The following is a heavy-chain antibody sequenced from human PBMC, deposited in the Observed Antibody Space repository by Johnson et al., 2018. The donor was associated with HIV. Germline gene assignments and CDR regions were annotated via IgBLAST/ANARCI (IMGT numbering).Heavy chain of an antibody. D-gene: IGHD2-21*01. Sequence: QVQLVESGGGVVQPGRSLGLSCAASGFTFSSYGMHWVRQAPGKGLDWVAVIWYDGGNKYYADSVKGRFTISRDNSKNTLYLQMNSLRAADTAVYYCARGGHAVVAKPFGAFDIWGQGTMVTVSS. CDR2: IWYDGGNK. V-gene: IGHV3-33*01. J-gene: IGHJ3*02. CDR1: GFTFSSYG. CDR3: ARGGHAVVAKPFGAFDI.